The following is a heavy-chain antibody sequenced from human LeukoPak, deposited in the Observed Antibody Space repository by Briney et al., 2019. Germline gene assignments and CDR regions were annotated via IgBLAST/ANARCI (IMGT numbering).Heavy chain of an antibody. V-gene: IGHV4-30-4*01. CDR3: AGVGHWYFGL. CDR2: INYSGTT. Sequence: PSQTLSLTCAVSGRSVNSGDSYWSWVRQPPGKGLEWIGYINYSGTTYYNPSLESRLTMSLDTSKNHFSLKLSSVTAADMAVYFCAGVGHWYFGLWGRGTLVTVSS. CDR1: GRSVNSGDSY. J-gene: IGHJ2*01.